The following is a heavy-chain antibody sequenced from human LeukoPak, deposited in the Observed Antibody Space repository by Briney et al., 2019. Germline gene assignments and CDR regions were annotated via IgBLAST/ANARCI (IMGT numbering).Heavy chain of an antibody. J-gene: IGHJ4*02. V-gene: IGHV3-23*01. D-gene: IGHD4-17*01. CDR3: AKASENYGDYLFDY. CDR2: ISGSGGST. CDR1: GFTFSSYA. Sequence: PGGFLRLSCAASGFTFSSYAMSWVRQAPGKGLEWVSAISGSGGSTYYADSVKGRFTISRDNSKNTLYLQMNSLRAEDTAVYYCAKASENYGDYLFDYWGQGTLVTVSS.